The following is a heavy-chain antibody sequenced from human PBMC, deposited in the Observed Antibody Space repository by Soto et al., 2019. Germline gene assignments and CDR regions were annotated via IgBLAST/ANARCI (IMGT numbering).Heavy chain of an antibody. V-gene: IGHV1-46*01. CDR3: ARDPPHPRMATPSGDFDY. CDR2: INPSGGST. CDR1: GYTFTSYY. D-gene: IGHD5-12*01. J-gene: IGHJ4*02. Sequence: ASVKVSCKASGYTFTSYYMHWVRQAPGQGLEWMGIINPSGGSTSYAQKFQGRVTMTRDTSTSTVYMELSSLRSEDTAVYYCARDPPHPRMATPSGDFDYWGQGTLVTVSS.